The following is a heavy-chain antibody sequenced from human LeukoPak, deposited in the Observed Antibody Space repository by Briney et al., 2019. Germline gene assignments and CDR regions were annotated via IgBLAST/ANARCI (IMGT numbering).Heavy chain of an antibody. J-gene: IGHJ4*02. V-gene: IGHV4-30-4*01. Sequence: PSETLSLTCTVSGGSISSGDYYWSWIRQPPGKGLEWIGYIYYSGSTYYNPSLKSRVTLSVDTSKIQFSLKLSSVTAADTAVYYCAREAQEFGELFSFDYWGQGTLVTVSS. CDR3: AREAQEFGELFSFDY. D-gene: IGHD3-10*01. CDR2: IYYSGST. CDR1: GGSISSGDYY.